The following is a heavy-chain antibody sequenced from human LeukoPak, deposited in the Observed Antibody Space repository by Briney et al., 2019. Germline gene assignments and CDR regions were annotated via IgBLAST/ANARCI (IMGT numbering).Heavy chain of an antibody. V-gene: IGHV3-30*02. J-gene: IGHJ4*02. CDR3: ARRAGDYSHPYDY. CDR1: GFIFSSYG. CDR2: IRYDGSNK. Sequence: GGSLRLSCAASGFIFSSYGMHWVRQAPGKGLEWVAFIRYDGSNKYYADSVKGRFTISRDNSKNTVHLQMNSLRAEDTAMYYCARRAGDYSHPYDYWGQGTLVTVSS. D-gene: IGHD3-22*01.